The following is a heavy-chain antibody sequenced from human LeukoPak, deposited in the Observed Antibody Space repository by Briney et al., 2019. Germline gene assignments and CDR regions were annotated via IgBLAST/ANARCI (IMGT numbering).Heavy chain of an antibody. V-gene: IGHV4-38-2*01. J-gene: IGHJ4*02. CDR1: GHSISSGYY. Sequence: PSETLTLPCAVSGHSISSGYYWGCIRPPPRQVLQWIVSIYHSGSTYYNPSLKSRITISVDTSKTQFCLKLSSVTAADTAVYYCARGGTTDYWGQGTLVTVSS. CDR3: ARGGTTDY. CDR2: IYHSGST. D-gene: IGHD1-7*01.